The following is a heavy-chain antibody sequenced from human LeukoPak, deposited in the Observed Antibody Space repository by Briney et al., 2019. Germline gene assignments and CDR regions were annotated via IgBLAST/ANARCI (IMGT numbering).Heavy chain of an antibody. D-gene: IGHD6-6*01. CDR2: IYHSGST. Sequence: PSETLSLTCTVSGGSISSGGYYWSWIRQPPGKGLEWIGYIYHSGSTYYNPSLKRRVTISVDRSKNQFSLELSSVTAADTAVYYCARGEYSSSSTFFDYWGQGTLVTVSS. J-gene: IGHJ4*02. CDR1: GGSISSGGYY. V-gene: IGHV4-30-2*01. CDR3: ARGEYSSSSTFFDY.